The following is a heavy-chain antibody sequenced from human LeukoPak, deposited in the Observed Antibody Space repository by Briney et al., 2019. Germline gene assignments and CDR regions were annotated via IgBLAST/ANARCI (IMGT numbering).Heavy chain of an antibody. Sequence: GASVKVSCKASGYTFTSYGISWVRQAPGQGLEWMGGIIPIFGTANYAQKFQGRVTITADKSTSTAYMELSSLRSEDTAVYYCAREGYGDYGGYTFDYWGQGTLVTVSS. CDR3: AREGYGDYGGYTFDY. V-gene: IGHV1-69*06. CDR2: IIPIFGTA. CDR1: GYTFTSYG. J-gene: IGHJ4*02. D-gene: IGHD4-17*01.